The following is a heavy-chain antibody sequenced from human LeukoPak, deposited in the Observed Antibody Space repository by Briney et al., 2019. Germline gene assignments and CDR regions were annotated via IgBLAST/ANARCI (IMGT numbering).Heavy chain of an antibody. CDR3: AKDLLKTPHSSGYYYPN. D-gene: IGHD3-22*01. V-gene: IGHV3-23*01. J-gene: IGHJ4*02. CDR1: GFTVSSNY. CDR2: ISGSGGST. Sequence: PGGSLRLSCAASGFTVSSNYMSWVRQAPGKGLEWVSAISGSGGSTYYADSVKGRFTISRDNSKNTLYLQMNSLRAEDTAVYYCAKDLLKTPHSSGYYYPNWGQGTLVTVSS.